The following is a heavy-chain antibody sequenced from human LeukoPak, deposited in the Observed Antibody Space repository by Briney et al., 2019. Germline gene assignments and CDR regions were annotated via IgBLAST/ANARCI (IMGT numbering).Heavy chain of an antibody. Sequence: GGSLRLSCAASGFTFSNFGMHWVRQAPGKGLEWVAFISYDGGNKYYADSVKGRFTISRDNSKNTVYLQMNSLRAEDTAVYYCAKDGIPALDYWGQGTLVTVSS. CDR3: AKDGIPALDY. CDR1: GFTFSNFG. V-gene: IGHV3-30*18. J-gene: IGHJ4*02. D-gene: IGHD2-2*01. CDR2: ISYDGGNK.